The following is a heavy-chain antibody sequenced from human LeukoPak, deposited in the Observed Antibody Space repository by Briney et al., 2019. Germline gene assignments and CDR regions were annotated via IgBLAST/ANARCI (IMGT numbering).Heavy chain of an antibody. D-gene: IGHD3-22*01. CDR1: GGSISSYY. CDR3: ARGGPRHYYDSSGSLSLYY. CDR2: IYYSGST. J-gene: IGHJ4*02. Sequence: SETLSLTCTASGGSISSYYWSWIRQPPGKGLEWIGYIYYSGSTNYNPSLKSRVTISVDTSKNQFSLKLSSVTAADTAVYYCARGGPRHYYDSSGSLSLYYWGQGTLVTVSS. V-gene: IGHV4-59*01.